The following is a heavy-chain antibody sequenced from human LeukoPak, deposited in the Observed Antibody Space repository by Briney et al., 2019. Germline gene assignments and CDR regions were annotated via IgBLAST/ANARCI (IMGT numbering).Heavy chain of an antibody. CDR3: ATSLACSGGACYPNWFDS. D-gene: IGHD2-15*01. CDR1: GYSFTNFY. J-gene: IGHJ5*01. V-gene: IGHV5-51*01. Sequence: GESLKISCKGSGYSFTNFYIGWVRQMPGEGLEWMGLIYPGDSNTRYSPSFQGQVTMSADKSITTAYLQWSSLKASDTAMYFCATSLACSGGACYPNWFDSWGQGTLVTVSS. CDR2: IYPGDSNT.